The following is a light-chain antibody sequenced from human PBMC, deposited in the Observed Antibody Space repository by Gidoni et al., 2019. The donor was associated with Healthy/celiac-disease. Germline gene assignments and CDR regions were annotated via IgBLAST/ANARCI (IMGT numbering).Light chain of an antibody. J-gene: IGKJ1*01. CDR3: QQYNSYPWT. CDR1: QSISSW. V-gene: IGKV1-5*01. CDR2: DAS. Sequence: DIQMTQSPSTLSASAGDRVTITCRASQSISSWFAWYQQKAPKLLIYDASSLESGVPSRFSGSGSGTEFTLTISSLQPDDFATYYCQQYNSYPWTFGQGTKVEIK.